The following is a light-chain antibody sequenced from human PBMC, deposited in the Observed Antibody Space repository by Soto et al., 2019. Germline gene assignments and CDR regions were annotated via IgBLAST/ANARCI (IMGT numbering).Light chain of an antibody. V-gene: IGKV3-11*01. CDR2: DAS. J-gene: IGKJ5*01. CDR1: QSVSPY. CDR3: QQYGSSRIT. Sequence: EIVLTQSPATLSLSAGERATLSCRASQSVSPYLAWYQHKPGQAPRLLIYDASNRATGVPARFSGSGSGTDFTLSISSLEPEDFAVYYCQQYGSSRITFGQGTRLEIK.